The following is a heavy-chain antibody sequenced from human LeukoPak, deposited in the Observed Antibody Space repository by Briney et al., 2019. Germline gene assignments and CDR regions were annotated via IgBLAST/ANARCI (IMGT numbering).Heavy chain of an antibody. Sequence: GSLRLSCTASGFTFGDYAMTWVRQAPGKGLEWVGFIRSKAYGATTEYAASVKGRFTISRDDSKSIAYLQMNSLKTEDTAVYYCTRDSVLDYWGQGTLVTVSS. CDR1: GFTFGDYA. CDR3: TRDSVLDY. J-gene: IGHJ4*02. CDR2: IRSKAYGATT. V-gene: IGHV3-49*04. D-gene: IGHD5/OR15-5a*01.